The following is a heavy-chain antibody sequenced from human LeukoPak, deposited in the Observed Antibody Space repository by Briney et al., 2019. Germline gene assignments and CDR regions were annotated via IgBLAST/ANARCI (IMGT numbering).Heavy chain of an antibody. CDR2: IYYSGST. CDR1: GGSISSGGYY. CDR3: ARFLGLELNHFDY. V-gene: IGHV4-31*01. Sequence: PSETLSLTCTVSGGSISSGGYYWSWIRQHPGKGLEWIGYIYYSGSTYYNPSLKSQVTISVDTSKNQFSLKLSSVTAADTAVYYCARFLGLELNHFDYWGQGTLVTVSS. D-gene: IGHD1-7*01. J-gene: IGHJ4*02.